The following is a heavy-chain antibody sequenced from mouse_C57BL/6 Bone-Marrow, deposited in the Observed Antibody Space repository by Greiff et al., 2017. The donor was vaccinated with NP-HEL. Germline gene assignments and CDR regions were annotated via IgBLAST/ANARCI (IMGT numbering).Heavy chain of an antibody. D-gene: IGHD4-1*01. Sequence: QVQLPQPGAELVKPGASVKLSCKASGYTFTSYWMHWVKQRPGQGLEWIGMIHPNSGSTNYNEKFKSKATLTVDKSSSTAYMQLSSLTSEDSAVYYCASSNWEGAMDYWGQGTSVTVSS. CDR2: IHPNSGST. V-gene: IGHV1-64*01. J-gene: IGHJ4*01. CDR1: GYTFTSYW. CDR3: ASSNWEGAMDY.